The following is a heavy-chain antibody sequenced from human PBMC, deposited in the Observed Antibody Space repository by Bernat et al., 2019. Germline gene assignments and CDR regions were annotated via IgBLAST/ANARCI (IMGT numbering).Heavy chain of an antibody. Sequence: EVQLVESGGGLVKPGGSLRLSCAASGFTFSSYSMNWVRQAPGKGLEWVSSISSSSSYIYYADSVKGRFTISRDNAKNSLYLQMNSLRAEDTAVYYCARDICGSSGYLGYYYYGMDVWGQGTTVTVSS. V-gene: IGHV3-21*01. D-gene: IGHD3-22*01. CDR3: ARDICGSSGYLGYYYYGMDV. J-gene: IGHJ6*02. CDR1: GFTFSSYS. CDR2: ISSSSSYI.